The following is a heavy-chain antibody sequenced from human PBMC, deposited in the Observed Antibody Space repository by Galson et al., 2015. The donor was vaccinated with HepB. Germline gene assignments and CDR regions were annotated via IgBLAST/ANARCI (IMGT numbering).Heavy chain of an antibody. Sequence: SLRLSCAASGFTFSSYSMNWVRQAPGKGLEWVSSISSSSSYIYYADSVKGRFTISRDNAKNSLYLQMNSLRAEDTAVYYCARRPIDDYDILTGYNDYWGQGTLVTVSS. D-gene: IGHD3-9*01. CDR2: ISSSSSYI. CDR3: ARRPIDDYDILTGYNDY. CDR1: GFTFSSYS. J-gene: IGHJ4*02. V-gene: IGHV3-21*01.